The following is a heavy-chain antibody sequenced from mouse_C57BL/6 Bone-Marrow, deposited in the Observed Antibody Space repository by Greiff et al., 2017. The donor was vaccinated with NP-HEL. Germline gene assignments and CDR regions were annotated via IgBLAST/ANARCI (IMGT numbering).Heavy chain of an antibody. V-gene: IGHV1-81*01. CDR2: IYPRSGNT. J-gene: IGHJ3*01. CDR3: AREARQPFAY. D-gene: IGHD3-2*01. CDR1: GFTFTSYG. Sequence: VQLQQSGAELARPGASVKLSCKASGFTFTSYGISWVKQTPGQGLEWLGVIYPRSGNTYYNEKFKGKAKLTADKSSSTAYMELRSLTAEDAEVYFWAREARQPFAYWGQGTLVTVSA.